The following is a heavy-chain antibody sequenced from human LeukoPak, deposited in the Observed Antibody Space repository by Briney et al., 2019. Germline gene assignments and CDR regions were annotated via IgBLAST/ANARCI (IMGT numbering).Heavy chain of an antibody. Sequence: PGGSLRLSCAASGFTFSSYAMSWVRQAPGKGLEWVSAISGSGGSTYYADSVKGRFTISRDNAKNSLYLQMNSLRVEDTAIYYCAIAYGLDVWGQGTTVTVSS. V-gene: IGHV3-23*01. CDR1: GFTFSSYA. CDR3: AIAYGLDV. J-gene: IGHJ6*02. CDR2: ISGSGGST.